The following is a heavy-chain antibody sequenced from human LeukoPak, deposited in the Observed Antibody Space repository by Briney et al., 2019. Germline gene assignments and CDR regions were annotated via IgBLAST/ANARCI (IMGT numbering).Heavy chain of an antibody. Sequence: ASVKVSCKASGYTFTSYGISWVRQAPGQGLEWMGWISAYNGNTNYAQKLRGRVTMTTDTSTSTAYMELRSLRSDDTAVYYCARGDGSGSYGTGYSDYWGQGTLVTVSS. D-gene: IGHD3-10*01. V-gene: IGHV1-18*01. CDR1: GYTFTSYG. J-gene: IGHJ4*02. CDR3: ARGDGSGSYGTGYSDY. CDR2: ISAYNGNT.